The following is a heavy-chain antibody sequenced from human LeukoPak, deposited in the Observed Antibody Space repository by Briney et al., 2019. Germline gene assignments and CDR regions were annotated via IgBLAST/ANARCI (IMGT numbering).Heavy chain of an antibody. CDR1: GGSISGRSYY. Sequence: SETLSLTCTVSGGSISGRSYYWGWIRQPPGKGLEGIGSMYYSGSTYSNPSLKSRVTISVDTSKNQFSLRLSSVTAADTAVYYCARLRVRGYGYGPWEGPTWVDYWGQGTLVTVSS. V-gene: IGHV4-39*07. J-gene: IGHJ4*02. D-gene: IGHD5-18*01. CDR3: ARLRVRGYGYGPWEGPTWVDY. CDR2: MYYSGST.